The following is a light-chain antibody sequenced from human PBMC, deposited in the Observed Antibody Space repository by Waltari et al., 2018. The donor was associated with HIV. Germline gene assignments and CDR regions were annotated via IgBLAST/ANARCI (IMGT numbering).Light chain of an antibody. CDR3: RQGTHWPGT. CDR2: KVS. V-gene: IGKV2-30*01. J-gene: IGKJ1*01. CDR1: QNLVYRDGNIF. Sequence: DVVMTQSPLSLPVTLGQPASISCTPSQNLVYRDGNIFLNWFPQRPGQFPRRPIYKVSKRDTGVPDRFGGSGAGTDFTLKISRVEAEDVGIYYCRQGTHWPGTFGQGTRVDIK.